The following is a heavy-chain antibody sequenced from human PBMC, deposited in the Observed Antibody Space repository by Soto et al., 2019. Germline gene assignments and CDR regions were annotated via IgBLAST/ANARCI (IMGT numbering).Heavy chain of an antibody. D-gene: IGHD1-1*01. CDR2: ISYDGSNK. CDR1: GFTFSSYA. J-gene: IGHJ4*02. CDR3: ATQQS. V-gene: IGHV3-30-3*01. Sequence: QVQLVESGGGVVQPGRSLRLSCAASGFTFSSYAMHWVRQAPGKGLEWVAVISYDGSNKYYADSVKGRFTISRDNSKNTLYLQMNSLRAEDTAVYYCATQQSWGQGTLVTVSS.